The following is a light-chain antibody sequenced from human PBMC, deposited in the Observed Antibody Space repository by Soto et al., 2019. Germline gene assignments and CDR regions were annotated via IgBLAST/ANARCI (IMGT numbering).Light chain of an antibody. V-gene: IGKV1-5*03. J-gene: IGKJ2*01. Sequence: DIQMTQSPSILSASVGDRVTITCRASQSISRWLAWYQQKPGKAPKLLIYEASNLESGVPLRFRGSRSGTAFTLTINSLQPDDFATEYCQQYNSNFGQGTKLEIK. CDR3: QQYNSN. CDR1: QSISRW. CDR2: EAS.